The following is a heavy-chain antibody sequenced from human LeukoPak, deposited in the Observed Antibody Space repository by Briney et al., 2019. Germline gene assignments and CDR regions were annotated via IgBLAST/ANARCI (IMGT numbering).Heavy chain of an antibody. CDR2: ITGSGGNT. V-gene: IGHV3-23*01. Sequence: GGSLRLSCAASRLTFSRYWMHWVRQAPGKGLEWVSAITGSGGNTYYADSVKGRFTISRDNSKNTVFLQMNSLRAEDTAVYYCAKWGDYDVLTGYYVSDCWGQGTLVTVSS. J-gene: IGHJ4*02. CDR3: AKWGDYDVLTGYYVSDC. D-gene: IGHD3-9*01. CDR1: RLTFSRYW.